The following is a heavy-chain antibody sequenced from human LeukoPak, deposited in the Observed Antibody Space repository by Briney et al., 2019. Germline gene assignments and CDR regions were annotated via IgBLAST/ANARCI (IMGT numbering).Heavy chain of an antibody. D-gene: IGHD4-23*01. CDR2: IYYNGST. J-gene: IGHJ3*02. Sequence: PSETLSLTCTVSGGSISSYYWSWIRQPPGKGLEWIGYIYYNGSTNYNPSLKSRVTISVDTSKNQFSLKLSSVTAADTAVYYCARGPYPMRGSRVVTSSRTGAFDIWGQGTMVTVSS. CDR1: GGSISSYY. CDR3: ARGPYPMRGSRVVTSSRTGAFDI. V-gene: IGHV4-59*01.